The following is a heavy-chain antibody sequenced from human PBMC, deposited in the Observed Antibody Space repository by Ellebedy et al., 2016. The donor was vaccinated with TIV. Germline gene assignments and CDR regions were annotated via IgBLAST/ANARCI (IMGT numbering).Heavy chain of an antibody. Sequence: MPSETLSLTCAVYGGSFSNYYWNWIRQPPGKGLEWIGEINHSGSTNYNPSLKSRVTISLDTSKNQFSLKLSSVTAADTAVYYCASKKDYYASGSANWFDPWGQGTLVTVS. CDR3: ASKKDYYASGSANWFDP. CDR2: INHSGST. V-gene: IGHV4-34*01. J-gene: IGHJ5*02. CDR1: GGSFSNYY. D-gene: IGHD3-10*01.